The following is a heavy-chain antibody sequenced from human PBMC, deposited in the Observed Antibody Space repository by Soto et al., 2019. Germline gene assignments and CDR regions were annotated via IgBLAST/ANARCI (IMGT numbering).Heavy chain of an antibody. CDR1: GGTLSIYA. Sequence: SVNRSWKGSGGTLSIYAISWVRQAPEQGLEWMGGIIPIFGTANYAQKFQGRVTITADESTSTAYMELSSLRSEDTAVYYCARGQWVRGVIGPYFDYWGQGTLVTVSS. J-gene: IGHJ4*02. D-gene: IGHD3-10*01. V-gene: IGHV1-69*13. CDR3: ARGQWVRGVIGPYFDY. CDR2: IIPIFGTA.